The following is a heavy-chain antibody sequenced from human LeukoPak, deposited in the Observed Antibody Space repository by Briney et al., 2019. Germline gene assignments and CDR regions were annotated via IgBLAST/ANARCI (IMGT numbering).Heavy chain of an antibody. V-gene: IGHV4-31*03. D-gene: IGHD3-22*01. J-gene: IGHJ3*02. Sequence: SETLSLTRTVSGGSISSGGYYCSWIRQHPGKGLEWIVYIYYSGSTYYNPSLKSRVTISVDTSKNQFSLKLSPVTAADTAVYYCARADLDYYDRIGAPPDGFDIWRQGTMVTVSS. CDR1: GGSISSGGYY. CDR3: ARADLDYYDRIGAPPDGFDI. CDR2: IYYSGST.